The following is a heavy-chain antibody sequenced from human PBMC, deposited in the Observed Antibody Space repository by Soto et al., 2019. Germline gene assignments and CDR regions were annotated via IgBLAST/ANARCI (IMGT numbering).Heavy chain of an antibody. J-gene: IGHJ3*02. CDR2: ISYDGSNK. CDR1: GFTFSSYG. D-gene: IGHD3-16*01. CDR3: APDPLYAAFDI. Sequence: GGSLRLSCAASGFTFSSYGMHWVRQAPGKGLEWVAVISYDGSNKYYADSVKGRFTISRDNSKNTLYLQMNSLRAEDTAVYYCAPDPLYAAFDIWGQGTMVTV. V-gene: IGHV3-30*03.